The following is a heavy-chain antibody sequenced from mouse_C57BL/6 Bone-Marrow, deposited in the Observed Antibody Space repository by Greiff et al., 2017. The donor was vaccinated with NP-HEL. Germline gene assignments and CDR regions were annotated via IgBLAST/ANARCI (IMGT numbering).Heavy chain of an antibody. CDR3: ARGCGGLRVDY. CDR2: ISSGSSTI. CDR1: GFTFSDYG. V-gene: IGHV5-17*01. Sequence: EVMLVESGGGLVKPGGSLKLSCAASGFTFSDYGMHWVRQAPEKGLEWVAYISSGSSTIYYADTVKGRFTISRDNAKNTLFLQMTRLRSEDTAMYYCARGCGGLRVDYWGQGTTLTVSS. D-gene: IGHD2-4*01. J-gene: IGHJ2*01.